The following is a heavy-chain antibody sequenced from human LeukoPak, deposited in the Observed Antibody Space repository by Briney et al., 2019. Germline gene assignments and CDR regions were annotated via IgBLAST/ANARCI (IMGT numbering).Heavy chain of an antibody. CDR1: GVSVMNNF. V-gene: IGHV4-4*07. CDR3: ARDHGLLRALDP. J-gene: IGHJ5*02. CDR2: IYTGGNT. D-gene: IGHD3/OR15-3a*01. Sequence: SETLSLTYTVSGVSVMNNFWAWIRQPAGKGLEWVGRIYTGGNTNYNPSLKSRVTISVDTSKNQFSLNLTSVTAADTAIYYCARDHGLLRALDPWGQGTLVTVSS.